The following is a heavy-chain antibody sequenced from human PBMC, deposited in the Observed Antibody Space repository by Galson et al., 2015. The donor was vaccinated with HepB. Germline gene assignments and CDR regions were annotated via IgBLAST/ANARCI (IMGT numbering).Heavy chain of an antibody. Sequence: SVKVSCKASGYTFTTYGISWVRQAPGQGLEWMGWISAYNGNTNYAQKLQGRVTMTTDTSTSTAYMELRSLRSDDTAVYYCARDVGYSGSYYLFDYWGQGTLVTVSS. J-gene: IGHJ4*02. CDR3: ARDVGYSGSYYLFDY. D-gene: IGHD1-26*01. V-gene: IGHV1-18*04. CDR2: ISAYNGNT. CDR1: GYTFTTYG.